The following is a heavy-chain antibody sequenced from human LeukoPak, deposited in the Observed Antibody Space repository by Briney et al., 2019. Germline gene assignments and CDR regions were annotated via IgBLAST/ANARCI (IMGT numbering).Heavy chain of an antibody. CDR3: ARTTGYSSSWHDY. CDR1: GVSISGHY. J-gene: IGHJ4*02. CDR2: IYYSGST. D-gene: IGHD6-13*01. V-gene: IGHV4-59*11. Sequence: PSGTLSLTCTVSGVSISGHYWTWIRQPPGKGLEWIGYIYYSGSTSYNPSLKSRVTMSLDTSKNQFSLKLSSVTAADTAVYYCARTTGYSSSWHDYWGQGILVTISS.